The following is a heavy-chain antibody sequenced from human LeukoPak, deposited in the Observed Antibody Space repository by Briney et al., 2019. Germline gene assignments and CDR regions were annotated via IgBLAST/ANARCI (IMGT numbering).Heavy chain of an antibody. V-gene: IGHV4-39*01. Sequence: SETLSLTCTVYGGSISSSSHFWGWIRQPPGKGLEWIGSIYYSGSTYYNPSLESRVTISVDTSKNQFSLKVASVTAADTAVYYCARRGAPSGTYYFGSWGQGTLVTVSS. CDR2: IYYSGST. CDR3: ARRGAPSGTYYFGS. D-gene: IGHD1-26*01. CDR1: GGSISSSSHF. J-gene: IGHJ4*02.